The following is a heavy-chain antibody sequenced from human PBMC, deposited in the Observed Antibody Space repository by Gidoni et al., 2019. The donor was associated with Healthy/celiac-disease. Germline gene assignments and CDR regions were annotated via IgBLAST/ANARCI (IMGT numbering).Heavy chain of an antibody. D-gene: IGHD3-10*01. Sequence: QVQLVESGGGLVKPGGSLRLSCAASGFTFSDYYLGWIRQAPGKGLEWVSYISSSGSTIYYADSVKGRFTISRDNAKNSLYLQMNSLRAEDTAVYYCARDLTRGVIRYYYGMDVWGQGTTVTVSS. CDR2: ISSSGSTI. J-gene: IGHJ6*02. CDR3: ARDLTRGVIRYYYGMDV. CDR1: GFTFSDYY. V-gene: IGHV3-11*01.